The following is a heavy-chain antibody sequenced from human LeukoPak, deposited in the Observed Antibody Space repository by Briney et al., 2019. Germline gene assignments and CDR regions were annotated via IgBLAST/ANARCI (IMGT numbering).Heavy chain of an antibody. V-gene: IGHV3-53*01. CDR1: GFTVSSNY. CDR3: ARLDYGSGSYFDY. Sequence: GGSLRLSCAASGFTVSSNYMSWVRQAPGKGQECVSVIYSGGSTYYADSVKGRFTISRDNSKNTLYLQMNSLRAEDTAVYYCARLDYGSGSYFDYWGQGTLVTVSS. J-gene: IGHJ4*02. CDR2: IYSGGST. D-gene: IGHD3-10*01.